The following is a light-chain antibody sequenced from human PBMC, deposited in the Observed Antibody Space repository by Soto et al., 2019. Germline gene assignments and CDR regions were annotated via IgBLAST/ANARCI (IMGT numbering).Light chain of an antibody. CDR1: QNIQSF. Sequence: DIQMTQFPSTLSASVGDQVTITCRASQNIQSFLAWYQQKPGKAPKLLIYLASRLEGGVPSRFSGSGSGTEFTLTINSLQPDDFAIYFCQQYNSHSYYRFGQGTKLEVK. V-gene: IGKV1-5*03. CDR3: QQYNSHSYYR. J-gene: IGKJ2*03. CDR2: LAS.